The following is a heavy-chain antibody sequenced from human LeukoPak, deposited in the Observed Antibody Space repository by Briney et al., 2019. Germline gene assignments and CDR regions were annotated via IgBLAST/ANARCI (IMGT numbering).Heavy chain of an antibody. CDR1: GFTFTSYE. CDR2: ISTSGSTI. V-gene: IGHV3-48*03. Sequence: GGSLRLSCAASGFTFTSYEMNWVRQAPGKGLEWVAYISTSGSTIYYADSVKGRFTISRDNAKNPLYLQMNSLRAEDTAVYYCAKGSKEVLFTRDHYMDVWGKGTTVTMSS. J-gene: IGHJ6*03. D-gene: IGHD3-3*01. CDR3: AKGSKEVLFTRDHYMDV.